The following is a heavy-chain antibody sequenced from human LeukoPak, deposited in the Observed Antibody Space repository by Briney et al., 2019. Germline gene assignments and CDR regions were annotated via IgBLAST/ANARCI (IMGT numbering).Heavy chain of an antibody. CDR3: TSLDGGPG. CDR2: ISFNGGSA. CDR1: GFIFSDYA. Sequence: GGSLRLSCAVSGFIFSDYAMHWVRQAPGKGLEYVAAISFNGGSAYYANSVEGRFTISRDNSKNTLYLQMGSLRVEDTALYYCTSLDGGPGWSQGTLVTVSS. J-gene: IGHJ4*02. D-gene: IGHD2-15*01. V-gene: IGHV3-64*01.